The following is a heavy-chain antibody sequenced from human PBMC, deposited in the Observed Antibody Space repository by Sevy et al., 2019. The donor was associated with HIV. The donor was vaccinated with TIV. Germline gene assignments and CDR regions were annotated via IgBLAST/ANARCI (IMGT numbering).Heavy chain of an antibody. CDR3: VRDERASASHFDY. V-gene: IGHV3-48*02. D-gene: IGHD6-6*01. CDR2: FDRTDIT. Sequence: GGSLRLSCEASGFTLSSYTMNWVRQSPEKGLEWVATFDRTDITHYADSVKGRFIISRDIAKNSLFLQMNSLRDDDTAMYFCVRDERASASHFDYWGRGTLVTVSS. J-gene: IGHJ4*02. CDR1: GFTLSSYT.